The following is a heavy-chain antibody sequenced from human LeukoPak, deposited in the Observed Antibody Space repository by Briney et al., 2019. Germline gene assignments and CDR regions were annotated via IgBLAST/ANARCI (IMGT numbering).Heavy chain of an antibody. CDR1: GGTFSSYA. Sequence: ASVKVSCKASGGTFSSYAISWVRQAPGQGLEWMGWINPNSGGTNYAQKFQGRVTMTRDTSISTAYMELSRLRSDDTAVYYCARGDSSSWYGYWGQGTLVTVSS. CDR2: INPNSGGT. CDR3: ARGDSSSWYGY. V-gene: IGHV1-2*02. J-gene: IGHJ4*02. D-gene: IGHD6-13*01.